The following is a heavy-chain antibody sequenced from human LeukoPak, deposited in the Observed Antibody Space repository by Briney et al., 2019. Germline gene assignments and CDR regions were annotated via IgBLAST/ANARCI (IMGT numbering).Heavy chain of an antibody. Sequence: PGGSLRLSCAASGFTVSSNYMSWVRQAPGKGLEWVSVIYSGGSTYYADSVKGRFTISRRNSKNTLYLQMNSLRAEDTAVYYCARGGAKQQLALDYWGQGTLVTVSS. CDR2: IYSGGST. J-gene: IGHJ4*02. D-gene: IGHD6-13*01. CDR1: GFTVSSNY. V-gene: IGHV3-53*04. CDR3: ARGGAKQQLALDY.